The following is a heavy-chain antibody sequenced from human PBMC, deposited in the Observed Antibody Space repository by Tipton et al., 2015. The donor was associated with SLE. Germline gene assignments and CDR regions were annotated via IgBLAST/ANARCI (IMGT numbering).Heavy chain of an antibody. D-gene: IGHD3-22*01. CDR3: ARGVAHYYDSGSFDI. CDR2: VDHSENT. Sequence: TLSLTCAVSGYSISENYLWGWIRQAPGKGLEWIGSVDHSENTYYDPSLKSRVTISVETSKNQLSLELNSMTAADTAVYYCARGVAHYYDSGSFDIWGQGTMVTVSS. CDR1: GYSISENYL. V-gene: IGHV4-38-2*01. J-gene: IGHJ3*02.